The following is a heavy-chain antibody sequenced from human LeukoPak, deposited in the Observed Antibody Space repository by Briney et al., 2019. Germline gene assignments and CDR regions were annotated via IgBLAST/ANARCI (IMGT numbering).Heavy chain of an antibody. CDR3: ARGYCSGGSCYYYFDY. V-gene: IGHV1-2*02. CDR1: GYTFTGYY. Sequence: ASLKVSCKASGYTFTGYYMHWVRRTPGQRLEWMGWINPSSGGTNYAQKLQGRVTMTRDTSISTAYMELSRLRSDDTAVYYCARGYCSGGSCYYYFDYWGQGTLVTVSS. CDR2: INPSSGGT. J-gene: IGHJ4*02. D-gene: IGHD2-15*01.